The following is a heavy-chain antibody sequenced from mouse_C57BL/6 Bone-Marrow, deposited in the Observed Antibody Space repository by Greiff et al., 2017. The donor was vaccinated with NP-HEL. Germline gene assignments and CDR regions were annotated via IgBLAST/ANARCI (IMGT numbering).Heavy chain of an antibody. D-gene: IGHD1-1*01. CDR1: GYTFTTYW. Sequence: VQLQQPGAELVKPGASVKLSCKASGYTFTTYWMQWVKQRPGQGLEWIGEIDPSDSYTHYNQKFKGKATLTVDTSSITAYMQLSRLTSEDSAVYYCARKAYYGRSYEFAYWGQGTLVTVSA. J-gene: IGHJ3*01. V-gene: IGHV1-50*01. CDR2: IDPSDSYT. CDR3: ARKAYYGRSYEFAY.